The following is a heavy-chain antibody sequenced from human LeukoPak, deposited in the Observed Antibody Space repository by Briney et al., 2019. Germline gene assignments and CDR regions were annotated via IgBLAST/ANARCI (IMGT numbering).Heavy chain of an antibody. V-gene: IGHV3-30*04. CDR3: ARPSSGYYWGAAFDI. CDR1: KFTFSNCA. J-gene: IGHJ3*02. Sequence: GRSLRLSCAASKFTFSNCAMHWVRQAPGKGLXXXXXISYDGTNKYYADSVKGRLTISRDNSKNTLYLQMNSLRTEDTALYYCARPSSGYYWGAAFDIWGQGTMVTVSS. CDR2: ISYDGTNK. D-gene: IGHD3-22*01.